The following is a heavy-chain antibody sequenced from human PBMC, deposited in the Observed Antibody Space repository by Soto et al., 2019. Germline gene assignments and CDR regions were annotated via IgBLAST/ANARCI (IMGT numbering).Heavy chain of an antibody. CDR1: GFTFSSYA. J-gene: IGHJ6*03. Sequence: GGSLRLSCAASGFTFSSYAMSWVRQAPGKGLEWVSAISGSGGSTYYADSVKGRFTISRDNSKNTLYLQMNSLRAEDTAVYYCAKGIGSSSSHYYYYYYMDVWGKGTTVTVSS. V-gene: IGHV3-23*01. D-gene: IGHD6-13*01. CDR3: AKGIGSSSSHYYYYYYMDV. CDR2: ISGSGGST.